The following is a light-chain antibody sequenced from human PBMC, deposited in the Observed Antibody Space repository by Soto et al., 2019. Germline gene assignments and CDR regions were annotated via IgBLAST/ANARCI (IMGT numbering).Light chain of an antibody. V-gene: IGLV2-14*01. J-gene: IGLJ7*01. CDR3: ISYKTDDTFV. CDR1: RSDIGAYNS. CDR2: EAT. Sequence: QSALTQPASVSGSPGQSITISCAGTRSDIGAYNSVSWYQHLPGRSPTLIIYEATNRPSGVSERFSGSKAGDTASLTISGLQADDESEYFCISYKTDDTFVFGGGTQLTVL.